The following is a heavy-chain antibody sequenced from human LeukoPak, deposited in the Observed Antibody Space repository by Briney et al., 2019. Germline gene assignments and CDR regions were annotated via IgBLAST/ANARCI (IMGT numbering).Heavy chain of an antibody. Sequence: ASVMVSCKASGHTFTGYYVYWVRQAPGQGLEWMGWMNPNVGGANFPQKFQGRVTVTSDPAISAAYMELRRLRSDDTAVYYCARGVFGESLESWGQGTLVTVSS. V-gene: IGHV1-2*02. CDR2: MNPNVGGA. CDR1: GHTFTGYY. J-gene: IGHJ4*02. D-gene: IGHD3-10*02. CDR3: ARGVFGESLES.